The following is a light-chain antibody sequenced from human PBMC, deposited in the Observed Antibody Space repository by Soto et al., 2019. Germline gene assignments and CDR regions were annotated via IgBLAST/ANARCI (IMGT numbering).Light chain of an antibody. V-gene: IGKV3-20*01. CDR1: QTVSNY. Sequence: EIVLTQSPATLSLSPWERATLSCRASQTVSNYLLWYQQKPGQAPRLLIYDASNRATGIPARFSGSGSGTDFTLTISRLEPEDFAVYYCQQYGSSRTFGQGTKVDIK. J-gene: IGKJ1*01. CDR3: QQYGSSRT. CDR2: DAS.